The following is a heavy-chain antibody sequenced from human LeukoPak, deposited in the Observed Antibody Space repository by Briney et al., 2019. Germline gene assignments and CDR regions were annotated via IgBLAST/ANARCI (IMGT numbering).Heavy chain of an antibody. V-gene: IGHV3-33*01. CDR2: IWYDGSNK. CDR3: ARSQYSSSWYGWFDP. J-gene: IGHJ5*02. Sequence: PGRSLRLSCAASGFTFSSYGMHWVRQVPGKGLEWVAVIWYDGSNKHYADSVKGRFTISRGNSKYTLYLQMNSLRVEDTAVYYCARSQYSSSWYGWFDPWGQGTLVTVSS. CDR1: GFTFSSYG. D-gene: IGHD6-13*01.